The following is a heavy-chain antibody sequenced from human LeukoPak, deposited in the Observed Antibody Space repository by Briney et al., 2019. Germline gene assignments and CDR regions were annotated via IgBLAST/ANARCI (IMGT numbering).Heavy chain of an antibody. D-gene: IGHD4-17*01. CDR1: GFTFSSYS. J-gene: IGHJ2*01. CDR2: ISGGSGYI. Sequence: PGGSLRLSCAASGFTFSSYSMNWLRQAPGKGLEWVSSISGGSGYIYYADSVKGRFTISRDNAKNSLYLQMNSLRAEDTAVYYCAKTLTTVTKRYWYFDLWGRGTLVTVSS. V-gene: IGHV3-21*04. CDR3: AKTLTTVTKRYWYFDL.